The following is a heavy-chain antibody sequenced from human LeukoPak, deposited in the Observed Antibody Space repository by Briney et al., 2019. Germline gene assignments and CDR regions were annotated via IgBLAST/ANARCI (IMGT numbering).Heavy chain of an antibody. Sequence: PSETLSLTCAVYGGSFSGYYWSWIRQPPGKGLEWIGEINHSGSTNYNPSLKSRVTISVDTSKNQFSLKLSSVTAADTAVYFCSRRDCSHSDCFDWSFDLWGRGTLLTVSP. CDR2: INHSGST. V-gene: IGHV4-34*01. D-gene: IGHD2-15*01. CDR1: GGSFSGYY. J-gene: IGHJ2*01. CDR3: SRRDCSHSDCFDWSFDL.